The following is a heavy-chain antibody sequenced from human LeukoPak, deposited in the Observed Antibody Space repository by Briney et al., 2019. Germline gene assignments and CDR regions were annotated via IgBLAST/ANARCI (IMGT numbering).Heavy chain of an antibody. V-gene: IGHV3-74*01. CDR2: INTDGSST. D-gene: IGHD6-19*01. Sequence: GGSLRLSCAASGFTFSSYSMNWVRQAPGKGLVWVSRINTDGSSTSYADSVKGRFTISRDNAKNTLYLQMNSLRAEDTAVYYCARAGGIAVAPRAFDIWGQGTMVTVSS. J-gene: IGHJ3*02. CDR1: GFTFSSYS. CDR3: ARAGGIAVAPRAFDI.